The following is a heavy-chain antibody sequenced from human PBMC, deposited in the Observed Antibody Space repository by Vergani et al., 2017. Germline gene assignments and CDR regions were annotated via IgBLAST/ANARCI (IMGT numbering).Heavy chain of an antibody. CDR2: INHSGST. V-gene: IGHV4-34*01. J-gene: IGHJ6*03. Sequence: QVQLQQWGAGLLKPSETLSLTCAVYGGSFSGYYWSWIRQPQGKGLEWIGEINHSGSTNYNPSLKSRVTISVDTSKNQFSLKLSSVTAADTAVYYCARVGTIAAAGTGYYYMDVWGKGTTVTVSS. D-gene: IGHD6-13*01. CDR1: GGSFSGYY. CDR3: ARVGTIAAAGTGYYYMDV.